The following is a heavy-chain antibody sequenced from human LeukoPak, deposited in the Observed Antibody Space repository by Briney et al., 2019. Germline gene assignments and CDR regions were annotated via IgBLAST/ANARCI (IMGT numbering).Heavy chain of an antibody. CDR3: ARGRGCSSTSCPLRDYYYYMDV. Sequence: GGSLRLSCAASGFTFSSYSMNWVRQAPGKGLEWVSYISSSSSTIYYADSVKGRFTISRDNAKNSLYLQMNSLRAEDTAVYYCARGRGCSSTSCPLRDYYYYMDVWGKGTTVTVSS. J-gene: IGHJ6*03. V-gene: IGHV3-48*04. D-gene: IGHD2-2*01. CDR1: GFTFSSYS. CDR2: ISSSSSTI.